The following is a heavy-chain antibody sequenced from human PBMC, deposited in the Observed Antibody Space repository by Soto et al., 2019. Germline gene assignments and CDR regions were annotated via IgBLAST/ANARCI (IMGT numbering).Heavy chain of an antibody. Sequence: QLQLQESGPGLVKPSETLSLTCTVSGGSISSSSYYWGWIRQPPGKGLEWIGSIYYSGSTYYNPSLKILVSISVDTSKNQFSLKLSSVTAADTAVYYCARRVTEDYYYYYLDVWGKGTTVTVSS. CDR3: ARRVTEDYYYYYLDV. D-gene: IGHD4-4*01. V-gene: IGHV4-39*01. J-gene: IGHJ6*03. CDR2: IYYSGST. CDR1: GGSISSSSYY.